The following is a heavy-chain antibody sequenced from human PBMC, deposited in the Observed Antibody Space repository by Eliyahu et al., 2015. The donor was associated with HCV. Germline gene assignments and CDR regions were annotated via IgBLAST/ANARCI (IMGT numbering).Heavy chain of an antibody. CDR2: IHYRGST. J-gene: IGHJ5*02. CDR1: GGSITTYY. D-gene: IGHD6-19*01. CDR3: ASGGGGIAVAGTGGWFDP. V-gene: IGHV4-59*01. Sequence: QVQLQESGPGLVKPSETLSLTCTVSGGSITTYYWSWIRQPPGKGLEWIGYIHYRGSTNYNPPLKSRVTISVDTSKNHFSLNLTSVTAADTAVYYCASGGGGIAVAGTGGWFDPWGQGTLVTVSS.